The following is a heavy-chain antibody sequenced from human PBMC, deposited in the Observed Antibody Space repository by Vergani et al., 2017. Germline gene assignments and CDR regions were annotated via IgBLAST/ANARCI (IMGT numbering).Heavy chain of an antibody. CDR1: GFSLSTSGVG. CDR3: AHRRVTSKVFDY. J-gene: IGHJ4*02. Sequence: QITLKESGPTLVKPTQTLTLTCTFSGFSLSTSGVGVGWIRQPPGKALEWLALIYWNDDKRYSPSLKSRLTITKDTAKNQVVRTMTNMDPVDTATYYCAHRRVTSKVFDYWGQGTLVTVSS. CDR2: IYWNDDK. D-gene: IGHD4-11*01. V-gene: IGHV2-5*01.